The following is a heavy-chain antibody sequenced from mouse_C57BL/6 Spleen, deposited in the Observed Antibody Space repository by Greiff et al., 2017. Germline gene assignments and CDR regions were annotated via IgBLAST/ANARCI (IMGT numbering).Heavy chain of an antibody. J-gene: IGHJ3*01. CDR3: ARAYYGNYYWFAY. CDR1: GYSFTDYN. Sequence: EVKLQESGPELVKPGASVKISCKASGYSFTDYNMNWVKQSNGKSLEWIGVINPNYGTTSYNQKFKGKATLTVDQSSSTAYMQLNSLTSEDSAVYYCARAYYGNYYWFAYWGQGTLVTVSA. CDR2: INPNYGTT. D-gene: IGHD2-10*01. V-gene: IGHV1-39*01.